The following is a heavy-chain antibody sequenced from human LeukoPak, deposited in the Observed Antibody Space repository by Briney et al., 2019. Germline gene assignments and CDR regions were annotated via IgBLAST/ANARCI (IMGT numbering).Heavy chain of an antibody. J-gene: IGHJ6*03. CDR3: ARDPYSGRYGDYYYYYMDV. D-gene: IGHD1-26*01. V-gene: IGHV3-21*01. CDR1: GFTSSSYW. CDR2: ITSSSTYM. Sequence: PGGSLTLSCALSGFTSSSYWMHWVRQVPGKGLEWVSSITSSSTYMFYADSVKGRFTISRDNAQNSLYLQINSLRAEDTAVYYCARDPYSGRYGDYYYYYMDVWGKGTTVTISS.